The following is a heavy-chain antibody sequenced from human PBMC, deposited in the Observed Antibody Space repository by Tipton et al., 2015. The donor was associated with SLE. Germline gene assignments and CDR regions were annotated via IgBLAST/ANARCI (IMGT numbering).Heavy chain of an antibody. V-gene: IGHV3-23*01. Sequence: SLRLSCAASGFTFSSYAMSWVRQAPGKGLEWVSAISGSGGSTYYADSVKGRFTISRDNAKNSLYLQMNSLRAEDTAVYYCATLGGYSYGPFDYWGQGTLVTVSS. CDR1: GFTFSSYA. CDR2: ISGSGGST. D-gene: IGHD5-18*01. CDR3: ATLGGYSYGPFDY. J-gene: IGHJ4*02.